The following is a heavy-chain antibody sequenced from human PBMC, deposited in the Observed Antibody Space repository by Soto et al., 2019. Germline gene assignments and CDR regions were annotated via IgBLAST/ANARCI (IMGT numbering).Heavy chain of an antibody. CDR2: ISAYNDNT. D-gene: IGHD3-10*01. V-gene: IGHV1-18*01. Sequence: QIQLVQSGAEVKKAGATGKVSCEASGYTFTNYGISWVRQALGQGLEWMGWISAYNDNTNYAQKFQGRVTLTTDTSTRTAYMELRSLTSDDTAVYYCAREGYYYGSGSYSPPRYYGMDVWGQGTTVTVFS. CDR3: AREGYYYGSGSYSPPRYYGMDV. J-gene: IGHJ6*02. CDR1: GYTFTNYG.